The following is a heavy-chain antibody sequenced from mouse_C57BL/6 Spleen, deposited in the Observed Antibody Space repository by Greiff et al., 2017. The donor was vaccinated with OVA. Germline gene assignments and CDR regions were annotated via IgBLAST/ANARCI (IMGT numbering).Heavy chain of an antibody. CDR2: IDPENGDT. J-gene: IGHJ3*01. Sequence: VQLQQSGAELVRPGASVKLSCTASGFNIKDYYMHWVKQRPEQGLEWIGWIDPENGDTEYASKFQGKATITADTASNTAYLQLSSLTSEDTAVYYCATVYDGYYVFAYWGQGTLVTVSA. D-gene: IGHD2-3*01. CDR1: GFNIKDYY. V-gene: IGHV14-4*01. CDR3: ATVYDGYYVFAY.